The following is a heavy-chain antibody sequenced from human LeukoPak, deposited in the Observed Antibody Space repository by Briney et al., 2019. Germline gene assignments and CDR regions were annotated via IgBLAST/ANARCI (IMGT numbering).Heavy chain of an antibody. CDR1: GGSFSGYY. Sequence: SETLSLTCAVYGGSFSGYYWSWIRQPPGKGLEWIGEINHSGSTNYNPSLKSRVTISVDTSKNQFSLKLSSVTAADTAVYYCARHATSGSYYHGGYFDYWGQGTLVTVSS. CDR3: ARHATSGSYYHGGYFDY. CDR2: INHSGST. D-gene: IGHD3-10*01. V-gene: IGHV4-34*01. J-gene: IGHJ4*02.